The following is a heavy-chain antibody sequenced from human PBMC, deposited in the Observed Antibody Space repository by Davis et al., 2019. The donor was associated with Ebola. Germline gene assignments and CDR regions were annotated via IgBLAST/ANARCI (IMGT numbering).Heavy chain of an antibody. CDR1: GYNFATYW. Sequence: GESLKISCTGSGYNFATYWIGWVRQMPGKGLEWVGIIYPADSDTRYSPSFQGQVTISADRSISTAYLQWSSLKASDTAMYYCATEAGVAGTVEWGQGTLVTVSS. CDR3: ATEAGVAGTVE. D-gene: IGHD6-19*01. V-gene: IGHV5-51*01. J-gene: IGHJ4*02. CDR2: IYPADSDT.